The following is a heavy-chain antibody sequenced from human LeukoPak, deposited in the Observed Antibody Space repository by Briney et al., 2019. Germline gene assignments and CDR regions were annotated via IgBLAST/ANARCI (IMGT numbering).Heavy chain of an antibody. CDR1: GYSISSGYY. J-gene: IGHJ5*02. CDR2: INHSGST. Sequence: SETLSLTCTVSGYSISSGYYWSWIRQPPGKGLEWIGEINHSGSTNYNPSLKSRVTISVDTSKNQFSLKLSSVTAADTAVYYCARAKNHYYDSSGYSPWGQGTLVTVSS. V-gene: IGHV4-38-2*02. CDR3: ARAKNHYYDSSGYSP. D-gene: IGHD3-22*01.